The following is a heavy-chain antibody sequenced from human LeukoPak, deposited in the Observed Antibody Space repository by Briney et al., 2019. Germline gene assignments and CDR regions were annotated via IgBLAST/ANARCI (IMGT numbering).Heavy chain of an antibody. Sequence: GGSLRPSCAASGFTFNSYAMSWVRQAPGKGLEWVSAIRGSGGGTYYADSVKGRFTISRDNSKNTLYLQMNSLRDEDTALYYCAKAGIGMVGYFDYWGQGTLVTVSS. CDR2: IRGSGGGT. CDR3: AKAGIGMVGYFDY. D-gene: IGHD6-19*01. J-gene: IGHJ4*02. V-gene: IGHV3-23*01. CDR1: GFTFNSYA.